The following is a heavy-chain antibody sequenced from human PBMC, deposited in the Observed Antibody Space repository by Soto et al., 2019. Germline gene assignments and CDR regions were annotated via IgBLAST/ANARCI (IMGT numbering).Heavy chain of an antibody. J-gene: IGHJ4*02. CDR3: ARDIGVSLLPFDY. V-gene: IGHV3-33*01. CDR2: IWYDGSNK. CDR1: GFTFSSYG. Sequence: VQLVESGGGVVQPGRSLRLSCAASGFTFSSYGMHWVRQAPGKGLEWVAVIWYDGSNKYYADSVKGRFTISRDNSKNTLYLQMNSLRAEDTAVYYCARDIGVSLLPFDYWGQGTLVTVSS. D-gene: IGHD2-15*01.